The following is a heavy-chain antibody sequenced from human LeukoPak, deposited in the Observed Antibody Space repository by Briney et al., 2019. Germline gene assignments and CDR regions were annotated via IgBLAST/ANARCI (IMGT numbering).Heavy chain of an antibody. CDR2: IYYSGST. Sequence: SETLSLTCTVSGGSISSYYWSWIRQPPGKGLEWIGYIYYSGSTNYNPSLKSRVTISVDTSKNQFSLKLSSVTAADTAVYYCARGVGYGDYPYDAFDIWGQGTMVTVSS. CDR1: GGSISSYY. CDR3: ARGVGYGDYPYDAFDI. J-gene: IGHJ3*02. D-gene: IGHD4-17*01. V-gene: IGHV4-59*01.